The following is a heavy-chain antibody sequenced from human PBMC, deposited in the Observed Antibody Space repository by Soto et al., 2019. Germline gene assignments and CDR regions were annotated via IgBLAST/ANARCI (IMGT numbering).Heavy chain of an antibody. CDR2: ISSSSSYI. CDR3: ARDGGGRDPFDSSSSRVVKTALGS. CDR1: GFTFSSYS. V-gene: IGHV3-21*01. Sequence: PGGSLRLSCAASGFTFSSYSMNWVRQAPGKGLEWVSSISSSSSYIYYADSVKGRFTISRDNAKNSLYLQMNSPRAEDTAVYYCARDGGGRDPFDSSSSRVVKTALGSWGQGTLVTVS. J-gene: IGHJ5*02. D-gene: IGHD6-6*01.